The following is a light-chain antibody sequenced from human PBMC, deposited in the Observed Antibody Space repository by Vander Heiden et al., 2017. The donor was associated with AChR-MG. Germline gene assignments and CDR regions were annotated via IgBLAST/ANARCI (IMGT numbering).Light chain of an antibody. CDR2: AAS. CDR3: QQTYSVPWT. V-gene: IGKV1-39*01. CDR1: QNISRH. Sequence: DIQMTQSPSSLSASVGDRVTITCRTSQNISRHLNWYQHKSGKAPNLLIYAASTLQRGVPSGFSGSGSGTDFTLTIRSLRTEDFATYFCQQTYSVPWTFGQVTKVDI. J-gene: IGKJ1*01.